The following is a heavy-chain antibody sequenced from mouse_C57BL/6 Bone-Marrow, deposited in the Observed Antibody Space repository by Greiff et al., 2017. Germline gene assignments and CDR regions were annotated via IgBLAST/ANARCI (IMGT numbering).Heavy chain of an antibody. CDR2: IDPSDSYT. CDR1: GYTFTSYW. CDR3: ARYYYGSSYDAY. Sequence: QVHVKQSGAELVRPGTSVKLSCKASGYTFTSYWMHWVKQRPGQGLEWIGVIDPSDSYTNYNQKFKGKAPLTVDTSSSTAYMQLSSLTSEDSAVYYCARYYYGSSYDAYWGQGTLVTVST. J-gene: IGHJ3*01. V-gene: IGHV1-59*01. D-gene: IGHD1-1*01.